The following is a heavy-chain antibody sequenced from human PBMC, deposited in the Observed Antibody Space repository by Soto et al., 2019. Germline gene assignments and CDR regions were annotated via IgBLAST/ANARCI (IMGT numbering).Heavy chain of an antibody. Sequence: ASVKVSCNASGGTFSSYAISWVRQAPGQGLEWMGGIIPIFGTANYAQKFQGRVTITADESTSKAYMELRSVRSADTAVYYCARDLPAVRGSGSYGLDYWGQGTLVIVCS. J-gene: IGHJ4*02. V-gene: IGHV1-69*13. CDR2: IIPIFGTA. CDR1: GGTFSSYA. CDR3: ARDLPAVRGSGSYGLDY. D-gene: IGHD3-10*01.